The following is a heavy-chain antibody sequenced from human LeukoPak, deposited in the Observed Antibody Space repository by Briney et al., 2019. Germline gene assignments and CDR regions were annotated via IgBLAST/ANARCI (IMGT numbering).Heavy chain of an antibody. J-gene: IGHJ4*02. CDR3: AKHAGNAVAGRYSDY. V-gene: IGHV3-23*01. D-gene: IGHD1-1*01. CDR2: ISAGVINT. Sequence: GSLRLSCVASGITFSSYAMSWVRQVPGKGLEWVSAISAGVINTYYADSVKGRFTISRDSSKNTLFLQMNSLRAEDTAIYYCAKHAGNAVAGRYSDYWGQGTLVTVSS. CDR1: GITFSSYA.